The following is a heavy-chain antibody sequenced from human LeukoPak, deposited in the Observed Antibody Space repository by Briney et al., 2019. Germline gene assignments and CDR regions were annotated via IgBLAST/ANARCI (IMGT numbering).Heavy chain of an antibody. V-gene: IGHV3-30*18. CDR2: ISYDGSNK. J-gene: IGHJ5*02. CDR3: AKGSSSIAARRAREWFDP. D-gene: IGHD6-6*01. CDR1: GFTFSSYG. Sequence: GGSLRLSCAASGFTFSSYGMHWVRQAPGKGLEWVAVISYDGSNKYYADSVKGRSTISRDNSKNTLYLQMNSLRAEDTAVYYCAKGSSSIAARRAREWFDPWGQGTLVTVSS.